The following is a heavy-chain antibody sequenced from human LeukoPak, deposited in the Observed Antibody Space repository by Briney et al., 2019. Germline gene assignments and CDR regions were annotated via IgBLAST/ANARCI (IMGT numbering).Heavy chain of an antibody. CDR3: AREKMSLLRLGELSLQYYSDY. CDR2: IIPIFGTA. D-gene: IGHD3-16*02. J-gene: IGHJ4*02. V-gene: IGHV1-69*01. CDR1: GGTFSSYA. Sequence: SVKVSCKASGGTFSSYAISWVRQAPGQGLEWMGGIIPIFGTANYAQKFQGRVTITADESTSTAYMELSSLRSEDTAVYYCAREKMSLLRLGELSLQYYSDYWGQGTLVTVSS.